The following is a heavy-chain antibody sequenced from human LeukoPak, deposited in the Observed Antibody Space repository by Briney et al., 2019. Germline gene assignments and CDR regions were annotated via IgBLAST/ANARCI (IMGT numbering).Heavy chain of an antibody. D-gene: IGHD3-9*01. CDR1: GDSISTYY. Sequence: SETLSLTCTVSGDSISTYYWSWIRQTPGKGLEWIGYVYYSGSADYNLSLKSRVTISVDTSKNQFSLKLSSVTAADTAVYYCARVLRYFNDAFDIWGQGTMVTVSS. CDR3: ARVLRYFNDAFDI. J-gene: IGHJ3*02. V-gene: IGHV4-59*08. CDR2: VYYSGSA.